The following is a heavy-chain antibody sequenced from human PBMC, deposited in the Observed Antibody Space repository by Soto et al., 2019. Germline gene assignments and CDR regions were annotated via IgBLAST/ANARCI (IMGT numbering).Heavy chain of an antibody. CDR2: VYYDGHNK. CDR3: ARDPPSTLGSFDI. CDR1: GFTFSMYG. J-gene: IGHJ3*02. D-gene: IGHD2-2*01. V-gene: IGHV3-33*01. Sequence: QVQLVESGGGVVQPGRSQRLSCAGPGFTFSMYGMHGVRQAPGKGLEWMATVYYDGHNKYYPDSVRGRFTISRDNSKNMVYLQMNSLRAEDTAVYYCARDPPSTLGSFDIWGRGTMVTVSS.